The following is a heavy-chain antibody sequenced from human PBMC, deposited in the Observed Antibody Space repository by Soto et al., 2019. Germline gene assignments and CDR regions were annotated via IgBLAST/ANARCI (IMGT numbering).Heavy chain of an antibody. D-gene: IGHD2-21*01. V-gene: IGHV1-69*02. CDR2: IIPMLGIR. CDR1: GGTFSTYS. J-gene: IGHJ3*02. Sequence: QVQLVQSGAEVKKPGSSVKVSCKDSGGTFSTYSMFWVRQAPGQGLEWMGRIIPMLGIRNYAQRFQDRVTITADKSTATAHMERSRLRSEDTALYYCTIGSWSGEVFDIWGQGTMVTVSS. CDR3: TIGSWSGEVFDI.